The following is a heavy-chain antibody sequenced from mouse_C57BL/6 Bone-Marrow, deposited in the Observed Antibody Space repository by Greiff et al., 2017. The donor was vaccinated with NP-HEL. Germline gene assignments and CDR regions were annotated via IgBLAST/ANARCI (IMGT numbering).Heavy chain of an antibody. Sequence: GGGLVQPKGSLKLSCAASGFSFNTYAMNWVRQAPGKGLEWVARIRSKSNNYATYYADSVKDRFTISRDDSESMLYLQMNNLKTEDTAMYYCVRHATVVANYAMDYWGQGTSVTVSS. D-gene: IGHD1-1*01. V-gene: IGHV10-1*01. CDR3: VRHATVVANYAMDY. J-gene: IGHJ4*01. CDR1: GFSFNTYA. CDR2: IRSKSNNYAT.